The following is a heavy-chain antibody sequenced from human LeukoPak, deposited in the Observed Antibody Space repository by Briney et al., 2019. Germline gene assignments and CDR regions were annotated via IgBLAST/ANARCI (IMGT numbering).Heavy chain of an antibody. CDR3: AGGWGWFPDY. CDR2: IYYSGST. D-gene: IGHD2-15*01. Sequence: SETLSLTSTVSCGSINNNYWGWIRQPPGKGLEWIGYIYYSGSTIYNPSLKSRVTISLDTSKNQFSLRLTSVTAADTALYSCAGGWGWFPDYWGQGTLVTVSS. V-gene: IGHV4-59*01. CDR1: CGSINNNY. J-gene: IGHJ4*02.